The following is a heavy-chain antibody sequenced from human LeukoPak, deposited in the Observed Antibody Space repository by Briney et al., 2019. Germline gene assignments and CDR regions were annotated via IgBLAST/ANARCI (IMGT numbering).Heavy chain of an antibody. D-gene: IGHD6-13*01. CDR1: GFTFSNYA. J-gene: IGHJ6*02. CDR2: ISGSGGST. Sequence: GGSLRLSCAASGFTFSNYAMIWVRQAPGKGLEWVSTISGSGGSTYYADPVKGRFTISRDNSKNTLYLQMNSLRVEDTAVYYCAKDLAAWAPYYYYGMDVWGQGTTVTVSS. V-gene: IGHV3-23*01. CDR3: AKDLAAWAPYYYYGMDV.